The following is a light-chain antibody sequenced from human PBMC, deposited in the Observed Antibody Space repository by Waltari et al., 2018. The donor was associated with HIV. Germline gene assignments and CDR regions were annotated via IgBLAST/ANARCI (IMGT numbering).Light chain of an antibody. J-gene: IGLJ2*01. CDR2: EVS. V-gene: IGLV2-14*01. Sequence: QSALTQPASVSGSPGQAITISCTGTSSDGGGYNYVAWYQQHPGKAHKLMIYEVSNRPSGVSNLFSGSKSGNTASLTISGLQAEDEADYYCSSYTSSSVVFGGGTKLTVL. CDR3: SSYTSSSVV. CDR1: SSDGGGYNY.